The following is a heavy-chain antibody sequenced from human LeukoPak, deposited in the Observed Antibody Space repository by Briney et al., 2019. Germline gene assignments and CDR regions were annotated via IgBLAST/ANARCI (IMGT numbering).Heavy chain of an antibody. CDR3: ARVAVIYYYYMEV. V-gene: IGHV3-7*01. Sequence: GGSLRLSCAAFGFTFNTYWMSWVRQAPGKGLEWVANIRQDGSEQYYVDSVKGRFTISRDNAKRSLFLQVNSLRAEDTAVYYCARVAVIYYYYMEVWGKGTTVTVSS. J-gene: IGHJ6*03. CDR1: GFTFNTYW. D-gene: IGHD2/OR15-2a*01. CDR2: IRQDGSEQ.